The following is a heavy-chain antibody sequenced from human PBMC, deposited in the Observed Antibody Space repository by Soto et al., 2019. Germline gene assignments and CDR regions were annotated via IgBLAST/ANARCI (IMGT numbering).Heavy chain of an antibody. CDR1: GDSISSSVW. Sequence: SESLSLTCAVSGDSISSSVWWTWVRQPPGKGLEWIGEVFHTGNTNYNPSLKSRVTMSADKSTNEFSLKVTSVTAADTAIYYCARKAWVRFDYWGQGALVTVSS. V-gene: IGHV4-4*02. CDR3: ARKAWVRFDY. D-gene: IGHD7-27*01. CDR2: VFHTGNT. J-gene: IGHJ4*02.